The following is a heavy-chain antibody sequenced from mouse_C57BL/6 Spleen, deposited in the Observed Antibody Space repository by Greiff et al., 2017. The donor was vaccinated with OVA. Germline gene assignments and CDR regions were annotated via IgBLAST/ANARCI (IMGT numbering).Heavy chain of an antibody. J-gene: IGHJ3*01. V-gene: IGHV1-26*01. CDR1: GYTFTDYH. CDR3: ARGRVSYYGSSYGLAY. Sequence: EVQLQQSGPELVKPGASVKISCKASGYTFTDYHMNWVKQSHGKSLEWIGDINPNNGGTSYNQKFKGKATLTVDKSSSTAYRELRSLTSRDSAVYYGARGRVSYYGSSYGLAYWGQGTLVTVSA. D-gene: IGHD1-1*01. CDR2: INPNNGGT.